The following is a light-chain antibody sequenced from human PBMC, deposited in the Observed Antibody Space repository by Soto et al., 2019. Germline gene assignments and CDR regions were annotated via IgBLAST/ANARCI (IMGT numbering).Light chain of an antibody. CDR2: DVS. V-gene: IGKV3-20*01. Sequence: VLTQSPGTLSMSPGDRATLSWRASQSVPGSDVAWYQQKPGQAPRLLIYDVSSRATGTPERFSGSGSGTDFTLNIGRLEPEDFAVYYCQQYGTSPLTFGGGTKVDIK. CDR1: QSVPGSD. J-gene: IGKJ4*01. CDR3: QQYGTSPLT.